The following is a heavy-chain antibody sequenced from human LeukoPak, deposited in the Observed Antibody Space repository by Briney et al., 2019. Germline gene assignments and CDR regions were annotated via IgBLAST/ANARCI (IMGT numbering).Heavy chain of an antibody. CDR1: GYTFTSYD. Sequence: ASVKVSCKASGYTFTSYDINWVRQATGQGLEWMGWMNPNSGNTGYAQKPQGRVTMTTDTSTSTAYMELRSLRSDDTAVYYCARDLSNGMDVWGKGTTVTVSS. CDR3: ARDLSNGMDV. V-gene: IGHV1-8*01. J-gene: IGHJ6*04. D-gene: IGHD2-8*01. CDR2: MNPNSGNT.